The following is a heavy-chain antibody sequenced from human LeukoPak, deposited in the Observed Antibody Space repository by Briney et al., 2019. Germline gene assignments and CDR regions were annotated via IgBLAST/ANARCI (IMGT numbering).Heavy chain of an antibody. D-gene: IGHD1-26*01. CDR3: AKKAQYNGNYPLDY. J-gene: IGHJ4*02. CDR1: GFTFTSYS. CDR2: TSDRGDYT. V-gene: IGHV3-23*01. Sequence: GGSLRLSCAASGFTFTSYSMSWVRQAPGKGLEWVSGTSDRGDYTYYADSVKGRFTISRDNSRNTLYLQMNSLRAEDTALYFCAKKAQYNGNYPLDYWGQGTLVTVSS.